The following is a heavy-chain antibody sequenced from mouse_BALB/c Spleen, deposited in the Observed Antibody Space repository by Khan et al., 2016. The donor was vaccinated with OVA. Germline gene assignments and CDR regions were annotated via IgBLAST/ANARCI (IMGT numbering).Heavy chain of an antibody. V-gene: IGHV5-9*02. CDR3: ARHGGFNTYFAMDY. CDR2: ISNGDSYT. J-gene: IGHJ4*01. Sequence: EVKVEESGGGLVKPGGSLKLSCAASGFAFSSYDMSWVRQTPERRLEWVALISNGDSYTNYPDSVKGRFTISRDNARNTLYLQVSSLRSEDTALYYCARHGGFNTYFAMDYWGQGTSVTVSS. CDR1: GFAFSSYD.